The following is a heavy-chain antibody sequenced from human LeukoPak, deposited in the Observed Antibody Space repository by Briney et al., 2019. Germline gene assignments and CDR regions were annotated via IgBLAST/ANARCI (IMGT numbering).Heavy chain of an antibody. Sequence: GGSLRLSCAASGFTFSSYAMSWVRQAPGKGREWVSAISGSGGSTYYADSVKGRCTISRDNSENTLYLQMHSLSAEDTAVYYCAKDFFPGTSDDYWGHGTLVPVSS. J-gene: IGHJ4*01. V-gene: IGHV3-23*01. CDR2: ISGSGGST. D-gene: IGHD1-26*01. CDR1: GFTFSSYA. CDR3: AKDFFPGTSDDY.